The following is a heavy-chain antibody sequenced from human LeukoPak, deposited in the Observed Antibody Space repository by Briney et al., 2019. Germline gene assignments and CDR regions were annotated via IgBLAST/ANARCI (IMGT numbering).Heavy chain of an antibody. CDR2: ISSSSSYI. D-gene: IGHD3-9*01. V-gene: IGHV3-21*04. Sequence: GGSLRLSCAASGFTFSSYGMHWVRQAPGKGLEWVSSISSSSSYIYYADSVKGRFTISRDNAKNSLYLQMNSLRAEDTAVYYCAREADLDWYARWFDPWGQGTLVTVSS. CDR3: AREADLDWYARWFDP. CDR1: GFTFSSYG. J-gene: IGHJ5*02.